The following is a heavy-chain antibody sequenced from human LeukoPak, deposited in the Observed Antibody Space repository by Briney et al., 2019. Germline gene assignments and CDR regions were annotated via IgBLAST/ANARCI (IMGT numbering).Heavy chain of an antibody. J-gene: IGHJ3*02. D-gene: IGHD2-2*03. Sequence: SETLSLTCTVSGGSISSGGYYWSWIRQHPGKGLEWIGYIYYSGSTYYNPSLKSRVTISVDTSKNQFSLKLSSVTAADTAVYYCARVSTTNWIVDAFDIWGQGTMVTVSS. V-gene: IGHV4-31*03. CDR1: GGSISSGGYY. CDR3: ARVSTTNWIVDAFDI. CDR2: IYYSGST.